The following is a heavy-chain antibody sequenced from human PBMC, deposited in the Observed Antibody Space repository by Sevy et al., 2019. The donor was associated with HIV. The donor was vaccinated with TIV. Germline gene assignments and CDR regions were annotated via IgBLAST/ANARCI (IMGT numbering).Heavy chain of an antibody. CDR2: ISAYNGNT. Sequence: ASVKVSCKASGYTFTSYGISWVRQAPGQGLEWMGWISAYNGNTNYARKLQGRVTMTTDTSTRTAYMELRSMGSDDTAVYYCARDSRGRWLQSDAFDIWGQGTMVTVSS. CDR3: ARDSRGRWLQSDAFDI. CDR1: GYTFTSYG. V-gene: IGHV1-18*01. J-gene: IGHJ3*02. D-gene: IGHD1-26*01.